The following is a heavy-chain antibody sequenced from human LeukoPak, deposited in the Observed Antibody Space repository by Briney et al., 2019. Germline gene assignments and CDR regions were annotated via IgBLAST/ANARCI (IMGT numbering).Heavy chain of an antibody. CDR1: GGSFSSYY. J-gene: IGHJ4*02. Sequence: SETLSLTCAVYGGSFSSYYWSWIRQPPGKGLEWIGYIYYSGSTNYNPSLKSRVTISVDTSKNQFSLKLSSVTAADTAVYYCAREGGAYDSSGYNIGDYFDYWGQGTLVTVSS. CDR2: IYYSGST. V-gene: IGHV4-59*01. D-gene: IGHD3-22*01. CDR3: AREGGAYDSSGYNIGDYFDY.